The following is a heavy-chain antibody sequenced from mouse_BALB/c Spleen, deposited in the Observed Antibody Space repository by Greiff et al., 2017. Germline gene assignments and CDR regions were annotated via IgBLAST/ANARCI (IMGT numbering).Heavy chain of an antibody. CDR1: GFTFSSFG. CDR3: ARGYYDYDGFAY. D-gene: IGHD2-4*01. Sequence: DVHLVESGGGLVQPGGSRKLSCAASGFTFSSFGMHWVRQAPEKGLEWVAYISSGSSTIYYADTVKGRFTIARDNPKNTLFLQMTSLRSEDTAMYYCARGYYDYDGFAYWGQGTLVTVSA. J-gene: IGHJ3*01. CDR2: ISSGSSTI. V-gene: IGHV5-17*02.